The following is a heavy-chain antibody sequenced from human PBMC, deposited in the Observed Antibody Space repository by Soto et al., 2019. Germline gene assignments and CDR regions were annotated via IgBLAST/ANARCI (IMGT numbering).Heavy chain of an antibody. V-gene: IGHV3-74*01. CDR3: ARAGLRPGIAAVGFRGDFYGMDV. J-gene: IGHJ6*02. Sequence: GGSLRLSCAASGFTFSSYWMHWVRQAPGKGLVWVSRINSDGSSTSYADSVKGRFTISRDNAKNTLYLQMNSLRAEDTAVYYCARAGLRPGIAAVGFRGDFYGMDVWGQGTTVTVSS. D-gene: IGHD6-13*01. CDR1: GFTFSSYW. CDR2: INSDGSST.